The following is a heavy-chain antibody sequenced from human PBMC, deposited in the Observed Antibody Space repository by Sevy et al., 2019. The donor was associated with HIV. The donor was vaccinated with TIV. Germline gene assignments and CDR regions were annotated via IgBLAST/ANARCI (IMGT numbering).Heavy chain of an antibody. CDR1: GYTFTGYY. D-gene: IGHD3-10*01. V-gene: IGHV1-2*06. CDR3: ARGADPGGNYYYYGMDV. CDR2: INPNSGGT. Sequence: ASVKVSCKASGYTFTGYYMHWVRQAPGQGLEWMGRINPNSGGTNNAQKFQGRVTMTRDTSISTAYMELSRLRSDDTAVYYCARGADPGGNYYYYGMDVWGQGTTVTVSS. J-gene: IGHJ6*02.